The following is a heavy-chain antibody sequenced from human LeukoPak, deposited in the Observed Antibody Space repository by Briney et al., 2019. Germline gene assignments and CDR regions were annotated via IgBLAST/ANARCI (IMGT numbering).Heavy chain of an antibody. CDR1: GFTFSSYG. CDR2: IWYDGSNK. D-gene: IGHD6-6*01. CDR3: ARDDGSSPYDY. Sequence: GRSLRLSCAASGFTFSSYGMHWVRQAPGKGLEWVAVIWYDGSNKYYADSVKGRFTISRDNSKNTLYLQMNSLRAEDTAVYYCARDDGSSPYDYWGQGTLVTVSS. J-gene: IGHJ4*02. V-gene: IGHV3-33*01.